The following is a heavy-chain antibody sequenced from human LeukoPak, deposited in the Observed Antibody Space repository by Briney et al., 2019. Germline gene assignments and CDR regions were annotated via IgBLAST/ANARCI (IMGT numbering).Heavy chain of an antibody. CDR1: GGSISSSSYY. D-gene: IGHD2-2*01. V-gene: IGHV4-39*01. CDR2: IYYSGST. CDR3: ARALRTVVVPPADISWFDP. J-gene: IGHJ5*02. Sequence: NPSETLSLTCTVSGGSISSSSYYWGWIRQPPGKGLEWIGSIYYSGSTYCNPSLKSRVTISIDTSKNQFSLKLTSVTAADTAVYYCARALRTVVVPPADISWFDPWGQGTLVTVSS.